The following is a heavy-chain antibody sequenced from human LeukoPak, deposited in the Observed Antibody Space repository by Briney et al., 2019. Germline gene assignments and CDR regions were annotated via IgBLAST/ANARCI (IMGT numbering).Heavy chain of an antibody. J-gene: IGHJ4*02. CDR1: GFTFTNYG. V-gene: IGHV3-33*01. Sequence: GRSLRLSCAASGFTFTNYGIHWVRQFPGRGLEWVAVIWYDGSDEAYADSVKGRFTISRDNSKNTVYLQMNSLRAEDTAVYYCTRGNPPNHPLDYWGQGTLVTVSS. CDR3: TRGNPPNHPLDY. CDR2: IWYDGSDE.